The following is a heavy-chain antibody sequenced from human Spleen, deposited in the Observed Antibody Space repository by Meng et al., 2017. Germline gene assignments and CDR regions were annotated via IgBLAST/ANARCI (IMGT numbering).Heavy chain of an antibody. J-gene: IGHJ4*02. Sequence: QLQLVESGGGVVKPGGSLRLSCAASGFTFSDYYMSWIRQAPGKGLEWISYISTSGNTIYYTDSVKGRFAISRDNAKNSLYLQMSSLRAEDTAVYYCARGFNGGNSGAFGYWGQGTLVTVSS. CDR2: ISTSGNTI. CDR1: GFTFSDYY. D-gene: IGHD4-23*01. CDR3: ARGFNGGNSGAFGY. V-gene: IGHV3-11*01.